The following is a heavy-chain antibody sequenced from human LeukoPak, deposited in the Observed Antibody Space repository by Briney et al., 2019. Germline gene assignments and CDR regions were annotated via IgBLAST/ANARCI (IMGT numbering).Heavy chain of an antibody. J-gene: IGHJ4*02. Sequence: ASVKVSCKASGYTFTSYYMHWVRQAPGQGLEWMGGIIPIFGTANYAQKFQGRVTITADESTSTAYMELSSLRSEDTAVYYCARGGPYYYDSTKTFDYWGQGTLVTVSS. CDR3: ARGGPYYYDSTKTFDY. CDR2: IIPIFGTA. V-gene: IGHV1-69*13. D-gene: IGHD3-22*01. CDR1: GYTFTSYY.